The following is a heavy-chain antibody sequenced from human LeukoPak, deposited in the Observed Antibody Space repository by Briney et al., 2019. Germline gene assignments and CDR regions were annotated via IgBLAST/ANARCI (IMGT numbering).Heavy chain of an antibody. V-gene: IGHV4-39*07. D-gene: IGHD2-15*01. CDR3: ASGHCSGGSCCDAFDI. CDR1: GGSVSSGSYY. CDR2: IYYSGST. Sequence: SETLSLTCTVSGGSVSSGSYYWGWIRQPPGKGLEWIGNIYYSGSTYYNPSLKSRVTISVETSKNQFSLKLSSVTAADTAVYYCASGHCSGGSCCDAFDIWGQGTMVTVSS. J-gene: IGHJ3*02.